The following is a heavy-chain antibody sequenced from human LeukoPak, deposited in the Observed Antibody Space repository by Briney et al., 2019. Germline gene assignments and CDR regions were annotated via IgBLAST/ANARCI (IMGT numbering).Heavy chain of an antibody. Sequence: SQTLSLTCAVSGGSISSGGYSWSWIRQPPGKGLEWIGSIYYSGSTYYNPSLKSRVTISVDTSKNQFSLKLSSVTAADTAVYYCASGRKYCSGGSCYFLGVIYYFDYWGQGTLVTVSS. CDR2: IYYSGST. D-gene: IGHD2-15*01. J-gene: IGHJ4*02. CDR3: ASGRKYCSGGSCYFLGVIYYFDY. V-gene: IGHV4-30-2*03. CDR1: GGSISSGGYS.